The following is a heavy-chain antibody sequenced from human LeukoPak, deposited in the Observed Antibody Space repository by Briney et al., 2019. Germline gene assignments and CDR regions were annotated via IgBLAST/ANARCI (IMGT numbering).Heavy chain of an antibody. V-gene: IGHV1-69*05. CDR1: GGTFSSYA. Sequence: SVKVSCKASGGTFSSYAISWVRQAPGQGLEWTGGVIAMLGTANYAQKFQGRVTITTDESMSTVYMELSSLRSEDTAVYYCARDADYDSSGYYGMDVWGKGTTVTVSS. CDR2: VIAMLGTA. CDR3: ARDADYDSSGYYGMDV. D-gene: IGHD3-22*01. J-gene: IGHJ6*04.